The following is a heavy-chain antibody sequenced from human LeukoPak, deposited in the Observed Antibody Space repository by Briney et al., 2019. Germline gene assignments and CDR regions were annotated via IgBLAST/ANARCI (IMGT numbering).Heavy chain of an antibody. V-gene: IGHV5-51*01. Sequence: GESLKISCQGSGYGFTTYWIGWVRQMPGKGLECMGIIYPGDSDIRYSPSFEGQVTISADESISTAFLQWKSLKASDTAMYYCARRHTGASGRYNRFDPWGQGTLVTVSS. D-gene: IGHD1-26*01. CDR2: IYPGDSDI. J-gene: IGHJ5*02. CDR3: ARRHTGASGRYNRFDP. CDR1: GYGFTTYW.